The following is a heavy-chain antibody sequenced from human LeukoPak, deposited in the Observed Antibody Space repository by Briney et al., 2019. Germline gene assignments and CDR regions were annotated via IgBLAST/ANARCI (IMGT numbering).Heavy chain of an antibody. CDR1: GGSISSYY. CDR2: IYYSGST. D-gene: IGHD2/OR15-2a*01. Sequence: SETLSLTCTVSGGSISSYYWSWIRQPPGKGLEWIGYIYYSGSTNYNPSLKSRVTISVDTSKNQFSLKLSSVTAADTAVYYCATYNREEGWFDPWGQGTLVTVSS. CDR3: ATYNREEGWFDP. V-gene: IGHV4-59*01. J-gene: IGHJ5*01.